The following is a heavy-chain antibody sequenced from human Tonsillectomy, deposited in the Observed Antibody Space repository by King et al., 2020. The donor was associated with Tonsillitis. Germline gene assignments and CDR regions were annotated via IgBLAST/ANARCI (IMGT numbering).Heavy chain of an antibody. V-gene: IGHV3-72*01. CDR3: ARGPTYYYDSSGYYWCY. Sequence: VQLVESGGGLVQPGGSLRLSCAASGFTFSDHYMDWVRQAPGKGLEWVGRTRNKANSYTTEYAASVKGRFTISRDDSKNSLYLQMNSLKTEDTAVYYCARGPTYYYDSSGYYWCYWGQGTLVTVSS. D-gene: IGHD3-22*01. CDR1: GFTFSDHY. CDR2: TRNKANSYTT. J-gene: IGHJ4*02.